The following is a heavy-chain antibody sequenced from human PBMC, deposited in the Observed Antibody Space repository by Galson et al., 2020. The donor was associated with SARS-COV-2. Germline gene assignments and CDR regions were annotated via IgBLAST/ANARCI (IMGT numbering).Heavy chain of an antibody. Sequence: SETLSLTCTVSGVSISSGSYYWSWIRQPAGKELEWIGRLHTSGSTEYNPSLKSRVTIALDTSKNQFSLKLSSVTAADTATYYCARGPVAGTGIWGRGTLVTVSS. D-gene: IGHD6-19*01. CDR3: ARGPVAGTGI. CDR2: LHTSGST. V-gene: IGHV4-61*02. J-gene: IGHJ4*02. CDR1: GVSISSGSYY.